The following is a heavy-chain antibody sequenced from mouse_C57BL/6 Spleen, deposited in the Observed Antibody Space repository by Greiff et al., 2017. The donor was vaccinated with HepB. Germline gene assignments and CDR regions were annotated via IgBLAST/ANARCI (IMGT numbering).Heavy chain of an antibody. CDR1: GFTFSDYG. CDR3: ARHGGYYGYFDV. Sequence: EVKLVESGGGLVKPGGSLKLSCAASGFTFSDYGMHWVRQAPEKGLEWVAYISSGSSTTYYADTVKGRFTISRDKAKNTLFLHMTRLRSEDTAMYYCARHGGYYGYFDVWGTGTTVTVAS. V-gene: IGHV5-17*01. D-gene: IGHD1-1*02. CDR2: ISSGSSTT. J-gene: IGHJ1*03.